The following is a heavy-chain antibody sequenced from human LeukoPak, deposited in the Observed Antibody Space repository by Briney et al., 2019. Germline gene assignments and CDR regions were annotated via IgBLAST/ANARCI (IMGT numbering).Heavy chain of an antibody. CDR3: AREVQLWPSSFDY. Sequence: SVKVSCKASGGTFSSYTISWVRQAPGQGLEWMGRIIPILGIANYAQKFQGRVTITADKSTSTACMELSSLRSEDTAVYYCAREVQLWPSSFDYWGQGTLVTVSS. V-gene: IGHV1-69*04. CDR2: IIPILGIA. CDR1: GGTFSSYT. D-gene: IGHD5-18*01. J-gene: IGHJ4*02.